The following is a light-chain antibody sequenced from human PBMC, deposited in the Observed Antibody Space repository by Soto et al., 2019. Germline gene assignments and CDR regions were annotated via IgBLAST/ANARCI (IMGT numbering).Light chain of an antibody. J-gene: IGLJ1*01. Sequence: QSVLTQPPSASGTPGQRVTISCSGSSSNIGSNYVYWYQHLTGTAPKLLIYRNNQRPSGVPDRFSGSKSGTSASLAISGLRSEDEADYYCATWDDSLSNYVIGTGTKLTVL. CDR3: ATWDDSLSNYV. CDR2: RNN. CDR1: SSNIGSNY. V-gene: IGLV1-47*01.